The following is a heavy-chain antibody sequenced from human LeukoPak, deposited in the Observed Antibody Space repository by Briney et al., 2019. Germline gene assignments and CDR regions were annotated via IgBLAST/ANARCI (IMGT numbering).Heavy chain of an antibody. Sequence: GGSLRLSCAASGFTFSRYAMSWVSQAPGKGLEWAGRIKSKTDGGTTDYAAPVKGRFTISRDVSKNTLYLQVNSLKTEDTAVYYRAHFDWLLSSDYWGQGTLVTVSS. CDR1: GFTFSRYA. CDR2: IKSKTDGGTT. V-gene: IGHV3-15*01. J-gene: IGHJ4*02. D-gene: IGHD3-9*01. CDR3: AHFDWLLSSDY.